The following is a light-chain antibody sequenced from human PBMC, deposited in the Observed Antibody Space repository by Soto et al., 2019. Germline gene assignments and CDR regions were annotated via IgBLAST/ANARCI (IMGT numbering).Light chain of an antibody. CDR2: GNN. CDR1: SSNIGADFD. Sequence: QSVLTQPPSVSGAPGQRVTISSTGSSSNIGADFDVHWYQQVPGRAPRLLIYGNNKRPSGVPDRFSGSKSGASASLAITGLQAGDEADYYCQSFDTTLSGSVFGTGTKVTVL. CDR3: QSFDTTLSGSV. J-gene: IGLJ1*01. V-gene: IGLV1-40*01.